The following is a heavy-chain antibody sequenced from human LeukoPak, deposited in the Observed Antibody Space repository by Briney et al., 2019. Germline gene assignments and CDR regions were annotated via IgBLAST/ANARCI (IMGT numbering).Heavy chain of an antibody. CDR2: ISGSGGST. J-gene: IGHJ4*02. CDR1: GFTFSSYG. Sequence: GGTLRPSCAASGFTFSSYGMSWVRQAPGKGLELVSAISGSGGSTYYADSVKGRFTISRDNSKNTLYLQMNSLRAEDTAVYYCAKDRTPLDTALGYWGQGTLVTVSS. CDR3: AKDRTPLDTALGY. V-gene: IGHV3-23*01. D-gene: IGHD5-18*01.